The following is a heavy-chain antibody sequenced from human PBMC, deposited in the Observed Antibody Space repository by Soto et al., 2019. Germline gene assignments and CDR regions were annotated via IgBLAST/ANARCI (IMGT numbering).Heavy chain of an antibody. Sequence: GGSLRLSCAASGFTFSSYAMSWVRQAPGKGLEWVSAISGSGGSTYYTDSVKGRFTISRDNSKNTLYLQMNSLRAEDTAVYYCAKPIVLMVYAIRLDAFDIWGQGTMVTVSS. J-gene: IGHJ3*02. CDR3: AKPIVLMVYAIRLDAFDI. D-gene: IGHD2-8*01. V-gene: IGHV3-23*01. CDR1: GFTFSSYA. CDR2: ISGSGGST.